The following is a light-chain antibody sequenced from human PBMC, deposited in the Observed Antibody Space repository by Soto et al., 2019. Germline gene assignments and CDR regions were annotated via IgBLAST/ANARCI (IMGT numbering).Light chain of an antibody. CDR2: DVS. J-gene: IGLJ1*01. Sequence: QSVLTQPRRLSGSPGQPGSISCTGTSSDVGGYNYVSWYQQHPGKAPKLMIYDVSKRPSGVPDRFSGSKSGNTASLTISGLQAEDEADYYCCSYAGSYTYVFGTGTKVTVL. V-gene: IGLV2-11*01. CDR3: CSYAGSYTYV. CDR1: SSDVGGYNY.